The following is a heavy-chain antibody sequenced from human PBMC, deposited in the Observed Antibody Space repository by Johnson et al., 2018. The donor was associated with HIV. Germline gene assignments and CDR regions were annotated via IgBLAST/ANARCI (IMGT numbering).Heavy chain of an antibody. D-gene: IGHD1-26*01. CDR3: ARLEELLRAFDI. J-gene: IGHJ3*02. V-gene: IGHV3-74*01. CDR1: GFTFSRYW. Sequence: VQLVESGGGLVQPGGSLRLSCAASGFTFSRYWMDWVRQAPGKGLVWVSRIKSDGSSTAYADSVKGRFTISRDNSKNTLYLQMNSLRAEDTAVYYCARLEELLRAFDIWGQGTMVTVSS. CDR2: IKSDGSST.